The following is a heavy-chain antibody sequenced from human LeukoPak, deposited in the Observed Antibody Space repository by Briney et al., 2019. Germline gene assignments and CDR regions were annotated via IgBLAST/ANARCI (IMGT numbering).Heavy chain of an antibody. Sequence: SETLSLTCTVSGGSISSYSWSWIRQPPGKGLEWIGRIYTSGSTNYNPSLKSRVTILVDTSKNQFSLKLSSVTAADTAVYYCARGGSGYDAFDIWGQGTMVTVSS. CDR3: ARGGSGYDAFDI. J-gene: IGHJ3*02. CDR1: GGSISSYS. V-gene: IGHV4-4*07. D-gene: IGHD5-12*01. CDR2: IYTSGST.